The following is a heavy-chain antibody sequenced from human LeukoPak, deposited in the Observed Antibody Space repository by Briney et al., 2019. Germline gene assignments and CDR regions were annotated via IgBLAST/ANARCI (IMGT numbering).Heavy chain of an antibody. Sequence: ASVKVSCKASGYTFTGYYMHWVRQAPGQGLEWMGWINPNSGGTNYAQKFQGRVTMTRDTSISTAYMELSRLRSDDTAVYYCARVESAVVITFIDYWGQGTLVTVSS. CDR1: GYTFTGYY. V-gene: IGHV1-2*02. CDR2: INPNSGGT. D-gene: IGHD3-22*01. CDR3: ARVESAVVITFIDY. J-gene: IGHJ4*02.